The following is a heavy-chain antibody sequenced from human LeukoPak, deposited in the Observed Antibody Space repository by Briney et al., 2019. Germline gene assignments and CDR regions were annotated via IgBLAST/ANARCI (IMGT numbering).Heavy chain of an antibody. J-gene: IGHJ4*02. D-gene: IGHD3-22*01. CDR3: ARAVYDYDSRGYYLGFDY. Sequence: SETLSLTCTVSGGSISSYYWSWIRQPPGKGLEWIGYIYYSGSTNYNPSLKSRVTISVDTSKNQFSLKLSSVTAADTAVYYCARAVYDYDSRGYYLGFDYWGQGTLVTVSS. V-gene: IGHV4-59*01. CDR1: GGSISSYY. CDR2: IYYSGST.